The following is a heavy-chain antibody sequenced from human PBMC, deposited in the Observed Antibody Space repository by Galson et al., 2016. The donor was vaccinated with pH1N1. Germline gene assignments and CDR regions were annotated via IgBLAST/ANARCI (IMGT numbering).Heavy chain of an antibody. CDR3: ARLRGGITVVREVYFDL. V-gene: IGHV5-51*03. CDR2: VYPGDSDT. D-gene: IGHD3-10*01. CDR1: GYSFTSYW. Sequence: QSGAEVKKPGESLKISCRGSGYSFTSYWIAWVRQKPGKGLEWMGFVYPGDSDTRYSPSFRGLFTFSADKSIGTAYLQWSSLEASDTAIYYCARLRGGITVVREVYFDLWGQGTLVTVSP. J-gene: IGHJ4*02.